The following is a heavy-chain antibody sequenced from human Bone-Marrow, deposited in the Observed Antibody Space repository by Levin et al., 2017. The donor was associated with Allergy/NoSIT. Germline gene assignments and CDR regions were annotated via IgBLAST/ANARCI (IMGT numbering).Heavy chain of an antibody. J-gene: IGHJ4*02. CDR1: GGTFKNYG. CDR2: NIPVSGAT. D-gene: IGHD2/OR15-2a*01. CDR3: ARGPFVATTTFFDY. V-gene: IGHV1-69*06. Sequence: SVKVSCKASGGTFKNYGVNWVRQAPGQGLEWMGGNIPVSGATNYAQKFQGRVTIFADTSADIVYMELSSLTSEDTAIYYCARGPFVATTTFFDYWGQGTLVTVSS.